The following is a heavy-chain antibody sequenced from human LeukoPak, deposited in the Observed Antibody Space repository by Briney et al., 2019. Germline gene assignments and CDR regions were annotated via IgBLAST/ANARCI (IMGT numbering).Heavy chain of an antibody. CDR2: ISSSGSTI. Sequence: PGGSLRLSCAASGFTFSSYEMNWVRQAPGKGLEWVSYISSSGSTIYYADSAKGRFTISRDNAKNSLYLQMNSLRAEDTAVYYCAREGGYSYGREIGYWGQGTLVTVSS. J-gene: IGHJ4*02. V-gene: IGHV3-48*03. CDR1: GFTFSSYE. CDR3: AREGGYSYGREIGY. D-gene: IGHD5-18*01.